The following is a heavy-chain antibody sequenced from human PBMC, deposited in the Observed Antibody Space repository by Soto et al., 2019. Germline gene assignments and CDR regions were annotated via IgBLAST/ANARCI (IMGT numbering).Heavy chain of an antibody. CDR1: GGSISNSGYY. V-gene: IGHV4-31*03. D-gene: IGHD5-12*01. CDR2: IYYSGST. CDR3: AREGVATNGVKNYYYGVDV. Sequence: QVHLQESGPGLVKPSQTLSLTCTVSGGSISNSGYYWSWIRQHPGKGLEWIGYIYYSGSTYYNPFLKSRLSISVDTSKNQFSLRPSSVTAADTAVYYCAREGVATNGVKNYYYGVDVWGQGTTVTVS. J-gene: IGHJ6*02.